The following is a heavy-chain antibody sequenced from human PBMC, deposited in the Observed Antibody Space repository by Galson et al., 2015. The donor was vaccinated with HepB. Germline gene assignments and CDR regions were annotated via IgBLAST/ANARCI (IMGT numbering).Heavy chain of an antibody. CDR2: INPNSGGT. J-gene: IGHJ5*02. CDR1: GYTFTDYY. CDR3: ARTGIAVAVFGHWFDP. Sequence: SVKVSCKASGYTFTDYYMHWVRQAPGQRLEWMGRINPNSGGTNYARKFQGRVTMTRDTSITTAYMELSRLRFDDTAVYYCARTGIAVAVFGHWFDPWGQGTLVTVSS. D-gene: IGHD6-19*01. V-gene: IGHV1-2*06.